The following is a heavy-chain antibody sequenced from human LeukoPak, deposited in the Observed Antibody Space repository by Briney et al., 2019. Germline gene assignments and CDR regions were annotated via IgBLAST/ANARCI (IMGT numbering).Heavy chain of an antibody. V-gene: IGHV5-51*01. D-gene: IGHD3-22*01. CDR1: GYSFTSYW. Sequence: GESLKISCKGSGYSFTSYWIGWVRQMPGKGLEWMGIIYPGGSDTRYSPSFQGQVTISADKSIRTAYLQWSSLKASDTAMYYCARRGIVAYYYYGMDVWGQGTAVTVSS. J-gene: IGHJ6*01. CDR3: ARRGIVAYYYYGMDV. CDR2: IYPGGSDT.